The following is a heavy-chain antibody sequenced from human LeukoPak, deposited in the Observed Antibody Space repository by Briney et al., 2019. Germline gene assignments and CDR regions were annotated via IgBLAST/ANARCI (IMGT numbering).Heavy chain of an antibody. CDR3: ARDLVHSY. J-gene: IGHJ4*02. CDR1: GFTFSSYA. CDR2: ISGSGGST. D-gene: IGHD2-8*02. V-gene: IGHV3-23*01. Sequence: GGSLRLSCAASGFTFSSYAMSWVRQAPGKGLEWVSAISGSGGSTYYADSVKGRFTISRDNAKNSLYLQMNSLRAEDTAAYYCARDLVHSYWGQGTLVTVSS.